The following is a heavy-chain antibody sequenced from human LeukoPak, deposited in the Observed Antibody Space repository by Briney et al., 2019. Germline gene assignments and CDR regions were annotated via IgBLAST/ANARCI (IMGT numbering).Heavy chain of an antibody. D-gene: IGHD3-22*01. V-gene: IGHV3-30*03. Sequence: PGRSLRLSCAASGFTFSSYGMHWVRQAPGKGLEWVAVISYDGSNKYYADSVKGRFTISRDNSKDTLYLQMNSLRAEDTAVYYCARTATYYYDSSDFYYFDYWGQGTLVTVSS. CDR3: ARTATYYYDSSDFYYFDY. J-gene: IGHJ4*02. CDR2: ISYDGSNK. CDR1: GFTFSSYG.